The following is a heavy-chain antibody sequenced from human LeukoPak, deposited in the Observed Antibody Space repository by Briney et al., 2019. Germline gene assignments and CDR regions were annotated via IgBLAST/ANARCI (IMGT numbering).Heavy chain of an antibody. CDR3: ATDSYVSGSYYRLFY. V-gene: IGHV3-74*01. CDR1: GFTFGTYW. CDR2: INSDGGTT. D-gene: IGHD3-10*01. J-gene: IGHJ4*02. Sequence: PGGSLRLSCGASGFTFGTYWMHWARQAPGKGLVGVSGINSDGGTTTYADSVKGRFTISRDNAKNTLYLQMNNLRAEDTAIYYCATDSYVSGSYYRLFYWGQGTLVTVSS.